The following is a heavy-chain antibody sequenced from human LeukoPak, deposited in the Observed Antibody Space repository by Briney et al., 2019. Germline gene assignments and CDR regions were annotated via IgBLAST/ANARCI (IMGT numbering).Heavy chain of an antibody. CDR3: ARAHSGSYYSSSYYFDY. V-gene: IGHV4-39*07. CDR2: IYYSGNT. Sequence: SETLSLTCTVSGDSISTSNSYWGWIRQPPGKGLEWIGSIYYSGNTYYNASLKSRVTISVDTSKNQFSLKLSSVTAADTAVYYCARAHSGSYYSSSYYFDYWGQGTLVTVSS. CDR1: GDSISTSNSY. D-gene: IGHD1-26*01. J-gene: IGHJ4*02.